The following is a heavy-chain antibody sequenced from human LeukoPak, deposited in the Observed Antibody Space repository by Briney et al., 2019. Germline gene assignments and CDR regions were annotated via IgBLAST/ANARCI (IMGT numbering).Heavy chain of an antibody. D-gene: IGHD3-10*01. V-gene: IGHV1-18*01. Sequence: ASVKVSCKASGYTFSSYGISWVRQAPGQGLEWMGWISVYNGNTYYAQKLQGRVTMTTDTSTSTAYMELRSLRSEDTAVYYCASAGWFGQLYPYYYYMDVWGKGTTVTISS. J-gene: IGHJ6*03. CDR2: ISVYNGNT. CDR1: GYTFSSYG. CDR3: ASAGWFGQLYPYYYYMDV.